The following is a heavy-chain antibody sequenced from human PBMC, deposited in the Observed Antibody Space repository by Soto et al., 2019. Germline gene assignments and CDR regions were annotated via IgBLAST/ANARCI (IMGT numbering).Heavy chain of an antibody. CDR3: ARGPITMVRGAYDYYGMDV. CDR1: GGSFSGYY. V-gene: IGHV4-34*01. CDR2: INHSGST. D-gene: IGHD3-10*01. J-gene: IGHJ6*02. Sequence: QVQLQQWGAGLLKPSETLSLTCAVYGGSFSGYYWSWIRQPPGKGLEWLGEINHSGSTNYNPSLKSRVTISVDTSKNQFSLKVSSVTAADTAVYYCARGPITMVRGAYDYYGMDVWGQGTTVTVSS.